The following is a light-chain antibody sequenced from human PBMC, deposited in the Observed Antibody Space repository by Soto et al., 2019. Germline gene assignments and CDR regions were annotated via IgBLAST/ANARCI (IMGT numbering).Light chain of an antibody. Sequence: PQLPLALLQPEGARVTTTCRPSQSITNYLNWYQHKPGKGPKPLIYAASSLQSGVPTRFSGSGSGTDFTLTINSLQPEDFATYYCQQSYGTPLTFGGGTKIEIK. J-gene: IGKJ4*01. CDR3: QQSYGTPLT. V-gene: IGKV1-39*01. CDR1: QSITNY. CDR2: AAS.